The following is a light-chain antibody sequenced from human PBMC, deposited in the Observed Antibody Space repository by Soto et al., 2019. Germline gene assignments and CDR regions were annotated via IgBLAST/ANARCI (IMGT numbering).Light chain of an antibody. CDR3: QQYYTTPWT. CDR1: QSVLYSSNNKNY. V-gene: IGKV4-1*01. CDR2: WAS. Sequence: DIVMTQSPDSLAVSLGERATINCKSSQSVLYSSNNKNYLAWYQQKPGQPPKLLIYWASYRESGVPDRLSGSGSGTDFTLTISSLEAEDVAVYYSQQYYTTPWTLGQGTQVEIK. J-gene: IGKJ1*01.